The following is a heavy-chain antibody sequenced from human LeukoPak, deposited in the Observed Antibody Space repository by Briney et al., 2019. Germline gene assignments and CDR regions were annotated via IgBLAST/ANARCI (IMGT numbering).Heavy chain of an antibody. V-gene: IGHV3-30*14. J-gene: IGHJ4*02. CDR1: GFTFSSYA. CDR2: ISYDGSNK. Sequence: GGSLRLSCAASGFTFSSYAMHWVRQAPGKGLEWVAVISYDGSNKYYADSVKGRFTISRDNSKNTLYLQMNSLRAEDTAVYYCARVGVEGSSKGPIPFIDYWGQGTLVTVSS. CDR3: ARVGVEGSSKGPIPFIDY. D-gene: IGHD6-13*01.